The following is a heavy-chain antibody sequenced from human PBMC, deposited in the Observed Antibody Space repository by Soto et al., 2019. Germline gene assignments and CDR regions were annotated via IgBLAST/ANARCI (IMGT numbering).Heavy chain of an antibody. CDR1: GGSISSYY. CDR2: IYYSGST. D-gene: IGHD5-12*01. J-gene: IGHJ4*02. CDR3: ARHEGPDMATISY. Sequence: SETLSLTCTVSGGSISSYYWSLIRQPPGKGLEWIGYIYYSGSTNYNPSLKSRVTISVDTSKNQFSLKLSSVTAADTAVYYCARHEGPDMATISYWGQGTLVTVSS. V-gene: IGHV4-59*08.